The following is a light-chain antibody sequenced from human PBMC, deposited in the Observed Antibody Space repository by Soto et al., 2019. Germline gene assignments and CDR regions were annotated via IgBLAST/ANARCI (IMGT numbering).Light chain of an antibody. CDR2: EGS. Sequence: QSVLTQPASVSGSPGQSITISCTGTSSDVGSYNLVSWYQQHPGKAPKLMIYEGSKRPSGVSNRFSGSKSGNTASLTITGLQSEDEADYYCAAWDDSLNGLYVFGTGTKVTVL. CDR1: SSDVGSYNL. CDR3: AAWDDSLNGLYV. V-gene: IGLV2-14*02. J-gene: IGLJ1*01.